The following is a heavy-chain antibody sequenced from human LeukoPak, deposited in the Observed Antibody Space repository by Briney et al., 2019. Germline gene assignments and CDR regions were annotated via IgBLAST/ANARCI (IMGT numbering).Heavy chain of an antibody. CDR2: IRYDGSDK. CDR1: GFTFRSYS. Sequence: GGSLRLSCAASGFTFRSYSMNWVRQAPGKGLEWVAFIRYDGSDKYYADSVKGRFTISRDNSKNTLYLQMSSLRADNTAVYYCAKDFFGGRYFFDYWGQGTLVTVSS. D-gene: IGHD3-10*01. J-gene: IGHJ4*02. V-gene: IGHV3-30*02. CDR3: AKDFFGGRYFFDY.